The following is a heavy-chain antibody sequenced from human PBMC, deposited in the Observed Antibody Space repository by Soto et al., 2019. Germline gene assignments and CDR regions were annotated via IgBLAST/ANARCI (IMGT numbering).Heavy chain of an antibody. CDR1: GYTFTSYD. V-gene: IGHV1-8*01. CDR3: ARGVYYYGSGVPDYYYYYMDV. D-gene: IGHD3-10*01. J-gene: IGHJ6*03. CDR2: MNPNSGNT. Sequence: ASVKLSCKASGYTFTSYDINWVRQATGQGLEWMGWMNPNSGNTGYAQKFQGRVTMTRNTSISTAYMELSSLRSEDTAVYYCARGVYYYGSGVPDYYYYYMDVWGKGTTVTVSS.